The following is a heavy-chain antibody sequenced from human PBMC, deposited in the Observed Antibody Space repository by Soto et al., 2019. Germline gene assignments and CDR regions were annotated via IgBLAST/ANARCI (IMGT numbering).Heavy chain of an antibody. CDR1: GDTFTTYD. D-gene: IGHD3-3*01. CDR3: ARERKFDFWRKGLDV. J-gene: IGHJ6*02. Sequence: QAQLVQSGAEVRKPGASVKVSCKASGDTFTTYDINWVRQAPGQGLEWLGWMAPNSGSTGYAQNFQGRITMIRNISRNTAHMELSSLQSEDTAVYYCARERKFDFWRKGLDVWGQGTTVTVSS. CDR2: MAPNSGST. V-gene: IGHV1-8*01.